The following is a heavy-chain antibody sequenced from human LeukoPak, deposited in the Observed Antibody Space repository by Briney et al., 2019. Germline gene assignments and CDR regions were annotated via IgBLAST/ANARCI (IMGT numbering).Heavy chain of an antibody. CDR1: GFTFSTYS. J-gene: IGHJ4*02. Sequence: GGSLRLSCAASGFTFSTYSMNWVRQAPGKGLEWVSYISAISTSSTYYADSVKGRFTISRDNAKNSLYLQMNSLRAEDTAVYYCARDDPVSGTEWLVLSDYWGQGTLVTVSS. V-gene: IGHV3-48*04. CDR3: ARDDPVSGTEWLVLSDY. D-gene: IGHD6-19*01. CDR2: ISAISTSST.